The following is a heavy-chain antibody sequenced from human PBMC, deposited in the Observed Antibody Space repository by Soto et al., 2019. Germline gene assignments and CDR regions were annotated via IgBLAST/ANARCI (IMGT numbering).Heavy chain of an antibody. CDR1: GGSISSGGYY. CDR3: ARDPAP. CDR2: IYNSGST. J-gene: IGHJ5*02. V-gene: IGHV4-31*03. Sequence: QVQLQESGPGLVKASQTLSLTCTVSGGSISSGGYYWSWIRQHPGKGLEWIGYIYNSGSTYYNPSPXSXXTIAADTSKNQCSLKLSSVTAADTAVYYCARDPAPWGQGTLVTVSS.